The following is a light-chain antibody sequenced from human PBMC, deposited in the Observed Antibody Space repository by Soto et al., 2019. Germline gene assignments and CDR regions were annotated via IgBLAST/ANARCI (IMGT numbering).Light chain of an antibody. J-gene: IGLJ3*02. Sequence: QSVLTQPASVSGSPGQSITISCTGSSGDVGAYTFVSWYRQHPGKAPNLIIFEVTNRPSGISYRFSGSKSGDTASLTISGLQSEDEADYYCSSYTTSSTWVFGGGTKLTVL. CDR3: SSYTTSSTWV. CDR1: SGDVGAYTF. V-gene: IGLV2-14*01. CDR2: EVT.